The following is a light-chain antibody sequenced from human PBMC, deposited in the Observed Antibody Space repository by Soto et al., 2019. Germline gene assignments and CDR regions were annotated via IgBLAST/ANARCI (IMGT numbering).Light chain of an antibody. CDR3: QQASSFPWT. CDR2: AAS. J-gene: IGKJ1*01. Sequence: DIETTQSPSSVSASVGDRVTITCRASLGISKWLAWYQQKPGKGPNLLIYAASTLQRGVPSRFSGSGSGTDFTLTISSLQPEDFGTYYCQQASSFPWTFGQGTKVDIK. V-gene: IGKV1-12*01. CDR1: LGISKW.